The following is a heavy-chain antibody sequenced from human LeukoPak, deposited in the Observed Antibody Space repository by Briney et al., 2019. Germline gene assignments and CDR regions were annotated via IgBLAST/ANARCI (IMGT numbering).Heavy chain of an antibody. J-gene: IGHJ3*02. CDR2: ISYRGST. Sequence: SETLSLTCTVFGDSFSSHYWTWIRQPPGKGLEWIGYISYRGSTNYNPSLKSRVTISIDTSKNQFSLKLSSVTAADTAVYYCARDLVTVTKGFDIWGHGTMVSVSS. CDR1: GDSFSSHY. D-gene: IGHD4-17*01. CDR3: ARDLVTVTKGFDI. V-gene: IGHV4-59*11.